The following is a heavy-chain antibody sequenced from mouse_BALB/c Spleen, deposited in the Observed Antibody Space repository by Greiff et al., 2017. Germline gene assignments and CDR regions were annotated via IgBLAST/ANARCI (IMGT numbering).Heavy chain of an antibody. CDR1: GFTFSSYT. V-gene: IGHV5-12-2*01. D-gene: IGHD2-14*01. Sequence: EVMLVESGGGLVQPGGSLKLSCAASGFTFSSYTMSWVRQTPEKRLEWVAYISNGGGSTYYPDTVKGRFTISRDNAKNTLYLQMSSLKSEDTAMYYCARHYRYDEGGYAMDYWGQGTSVTVSS. CDR2: ISNGGGST. CDR3: ARHYRYDEGGYAMDY. J-gene: IGHJ4*01.